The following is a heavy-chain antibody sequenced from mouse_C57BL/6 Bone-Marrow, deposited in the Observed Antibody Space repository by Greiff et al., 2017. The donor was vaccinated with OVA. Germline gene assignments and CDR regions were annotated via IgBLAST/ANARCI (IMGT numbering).Heavy chain of an antibody. V-gene: IGHV1-52*01. Sequence: VQLQQPGAELVRPGSSVKLSCKASGYTFTSYWMHWVKQRPIQGLEWIGNIDPSDSETHYNQKFKDKATLTVDKSSSTAYMQLSSLTSEDSAGYDGARGGSIGPASYYAMDYWGQGTSVTVSS. CDR3: ARGGSIGPASYYAMDY. CDR2: IDPSDSET. D-gene: IGHD2-14*01. J-gene: IGHJ4*01. CDR1: GYTFTSYW.